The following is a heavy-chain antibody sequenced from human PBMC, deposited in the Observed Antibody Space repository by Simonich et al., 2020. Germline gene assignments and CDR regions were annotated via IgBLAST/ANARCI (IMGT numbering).Heavy chain of an antibody. V-gene: IGHV4-39*01. CDR3: ARHAGFAFDI. Sequence: QLQLQESGPGLVKPSETLSLTCTVSVGSISSISYYWGWIRPPPGKGLEWIGSIYYSGRTYSNPSRKSRVTISVDTSKNPFSLKLSSVTAADTDVYYCARHAGFAFDIWGQGTMVTVSS. D-gene: IGHD6-13*01. J-gene: IGHJ3*02. CDR1: VGSISSISYY. CDR2: IYYSGRT.